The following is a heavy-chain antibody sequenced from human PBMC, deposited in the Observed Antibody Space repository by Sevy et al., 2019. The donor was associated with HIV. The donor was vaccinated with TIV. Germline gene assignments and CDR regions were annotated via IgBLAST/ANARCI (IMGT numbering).Heavy chain of an antibody. V-gene: IGHV1-69*13. CDR3: AKLGDGYNFDYFDY. D-gene: IGHD5-12*01. CDR1: GGTFSSYA. Sequence: ASVKVSCKASGGTFSSYAISWVRQAPGQGLEWMGGFIPIFGTAKYTHKFRGRVTITADESTNTAYMELSSLRSEDTAVYYCAKLGDGYNFDYFDYWGQGTPVTVSS. J-gene: IGHJ4*02. CDR2: FIPIFGTA.